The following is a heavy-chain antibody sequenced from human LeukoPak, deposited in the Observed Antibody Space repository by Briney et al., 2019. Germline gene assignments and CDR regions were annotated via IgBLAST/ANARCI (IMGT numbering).Heavy chain of an antibody. Sequence: PGGSLRLSCEASGFTFRNYEMNWVRQAPGKGLEWVSYISSSGSTIYYADSVKGRFTISRDNAKNSLYLQMNSLRAEDTAVYYCAELGITMIGGVWGKGTTVTISS. J-gene: IGHJ6*04. D-gene: IGHD3-10*02. CDR2: ISSSGSTI. CDR1: GFTFRNYE. V-gene: IGHV3-48*03. CDR3: AELGITMIGGV.